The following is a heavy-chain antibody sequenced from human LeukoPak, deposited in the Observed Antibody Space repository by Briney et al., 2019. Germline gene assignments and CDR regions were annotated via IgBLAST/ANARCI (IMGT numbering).Heavy chain of an antibody. V-gene: IGHV3-11*06. J-gene: IGHJ4*02. CDR3: ARMGIAAVGAYYFDC. D-gene: IGHD6-13*01. CDR1: GFTFSDYC. CDR2: ISRNSYT. Sequence: GGSLRLSCAASGFTFSDYCMSWIRQAPGKGLEWVSYISRNSYTNYADSVKGRFTISRDNAKNSLYLQMASLRAEDTAVYYCARMGIAAVGAYYFDCWGQGTLVAVSS.